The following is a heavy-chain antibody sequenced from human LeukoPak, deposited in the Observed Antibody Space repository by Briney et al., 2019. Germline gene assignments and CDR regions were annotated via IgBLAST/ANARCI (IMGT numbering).Heavy chain of an antibody. CDR2: IYSGGST. CDR3: ARATTTRTRFDY. D-gene: IGHD4-17*01. Sequence: QTGGSLRLSCAASGFTVSSNYMSWVRQAPGKGLEWVSVIYSGGSTYYADSVKGRFTISRDKSKNTLYLQMNSLRDEDTAVYFCARATTTRTRFDYWGQGTLVTVSS. CDR1: GFTVSSNY. J-gene: IGHJ4*02. V-gene: IGHV3-53*01.